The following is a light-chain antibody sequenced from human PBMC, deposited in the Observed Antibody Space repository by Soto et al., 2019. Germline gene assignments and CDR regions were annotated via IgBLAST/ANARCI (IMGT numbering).Light chain of an antibody. J-gene: IGKJ2*01. V-gene: IGKV3-15*01. CDR1: QNVGRN. Sequence: EIVMTQSPDTLSVSPGERATLSCRASQNVGRNVAWYQQRPGQAPRLLIHGTSTRAADIPARFSGSVSGTEFILSINSLQPEDFVINYCQQYNNWPPMSTFGQGTKLEMK. CDR2: GTS. CDR3: QQYNNWPPMST.